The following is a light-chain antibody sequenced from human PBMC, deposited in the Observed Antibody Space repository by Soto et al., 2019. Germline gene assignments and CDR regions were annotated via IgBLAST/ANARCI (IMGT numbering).Light chain of an antibody. CDR2: GAS. CDR3: QQYGSSPWT. Sequence: VITQSPDTLSVSPGERATLSCRASQSVSSNLAWYQQKLGQAPRLLIYGASSRATGIPDRFSVIVSGTDFTLNLSRLQPEDGAVYEGQQYGSSPWTFGQGTKVDNK. V-gene: IGKV3-20*01. J-gene: IGKJ1*01. CDR1: QSVSSN.